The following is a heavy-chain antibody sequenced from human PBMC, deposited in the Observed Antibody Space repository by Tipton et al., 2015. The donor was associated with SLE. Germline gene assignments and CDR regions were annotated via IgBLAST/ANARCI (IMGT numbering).Heavy chain of an antibody. Sequence: SLRLSCAASGFTFSSSWMNWVRQAPGKGLEWVANIKEDGSEKHYVDSVKDRLTISGDNAKNSLYLQMNSLRAEDTAVYYCARGKYYFDYWGQGALVTVSS. CDR2: IKEDGSEK. J-gene: IGHJ4*02. CDR3: ARGKYYFDY. V-gene: IGHV3-7*01. CDR1: GFTFSSSW.